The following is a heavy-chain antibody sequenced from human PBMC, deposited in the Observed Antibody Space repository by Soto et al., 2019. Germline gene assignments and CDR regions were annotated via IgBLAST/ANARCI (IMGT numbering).Heavy chain of an antibody. J-gene: IGHJ4*02. CDR2: ISAYNGNT. V-gene: IGHV1-18*01. D-gene: IGHD2-8*01. CDR1: GYTFTSYG. CDR3: ARDLPRPLVYANGRQY. Sequence: ASVKVSCKASGYTFTSYGISWVRQAPGQGLEWMGWISAYNGNTNYAQKLQGRVTMTTDTSTSTAYMELRSLRSDDTAVYYCARDLPRPLVYANGRQYWGQGTLVTVSS.